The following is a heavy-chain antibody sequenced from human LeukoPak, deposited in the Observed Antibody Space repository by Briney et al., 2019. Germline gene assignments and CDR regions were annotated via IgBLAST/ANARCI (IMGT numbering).Heavy chain of an antibody. D-gene: IGHD3-22*01. J-gene: IGHJ4*02. CDR2: INPNSGGT. CDR1: GYTFTGYY. Sequence: ASVKVSCKASGYTFTGYYMHWVRQAPGQGLKWMGWINPNSGGTNYAQKFQGWVTMTRDTSISTAYMELSRLRSDDTAVYYCARVCPHYYDSSGYYCFDYWGQGTLVTVSP. V-gene: IGHV1-2*04. CDR3: ARVCPHYYDSSGYYCFDY.